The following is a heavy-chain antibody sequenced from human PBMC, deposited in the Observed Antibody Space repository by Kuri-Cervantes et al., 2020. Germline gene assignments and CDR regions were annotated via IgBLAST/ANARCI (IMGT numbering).Heavy chain of an antibody. Sequence: GSLRPSWAVYGGSSSGFYWSWIRQPPGKGREWIGEINHRGSTNYNPSLKSRVTISVDTAKNQFSLRLSSVSAADTAVYYCGRHEARFGMDVWGQGTTVTVSS. J-gene: IGHJ6*02. CDR1: GGSSSGFY. D-gene: IGHD3-3*01. CDR3: GRHEARFGMDV. V-gene: IGHV4-34*01. CDR2: INHRGST.